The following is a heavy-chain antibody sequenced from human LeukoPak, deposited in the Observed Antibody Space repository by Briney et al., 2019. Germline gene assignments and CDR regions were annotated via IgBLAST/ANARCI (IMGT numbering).Heavy chain of an antibody. Sequence: PGGSLRLSCAASGFTFSSYSMNWVRQAPGKGLEWVSSISSSSSYIYYADSVKGRFTISRDNSKNTLYLQMNSLRAEDTAVYYCAKEETRAYGGDWGQGTLVTVSS. J-gene: IGHJ4*02. D-gene: IGHD4-23*01. CDR3: AKEETRAYGGD. CDR2: ISSSSSYI. V-gene: IGHV3-21*04. CDR1: GFTFSSYS.